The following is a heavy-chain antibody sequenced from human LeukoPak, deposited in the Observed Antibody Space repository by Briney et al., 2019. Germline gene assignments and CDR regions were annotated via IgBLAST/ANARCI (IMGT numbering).Heavy chain of an antibody. J-gene: IGHJ4*02. Sequence: GGSLRLSCAASGFTFSNAWMSWVRQAPGKGLEWVGRIKSKTDGGTTDYAAPVKGRFTISRDDSKNTLYLQMNSLKTEDTAVCYCTTGYGDYPFDYWGQGTLVTVSS. D-gene: IGHD4-17*01. CDR1: GFTFSNAW. CDR2: IKSKTDGGTT. CDR3: TTGYGDYPFDY. V-gene: IGHV3-15*01.